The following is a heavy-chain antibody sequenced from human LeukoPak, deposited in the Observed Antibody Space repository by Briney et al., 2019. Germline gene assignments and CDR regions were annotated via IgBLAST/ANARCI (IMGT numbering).Heavy chain of an antibody. D-gene: IGHD3-10*01. CDR1: GGTFSSYR. V-gene: IGHV1-69*04. Sequence: GASVKVSCKASGGTFSSYRITWVRQAPGQGLEWMGRIIPILGITNYAQKFQGRVTITADKSTSTAYMELSSLRSEDTAVYYCARGSAAGDYWGQGTLVTVSS. CDR3: ARGSAAGDY. J-gene: IGHJ4*02. CDR2: IIPILGIT.